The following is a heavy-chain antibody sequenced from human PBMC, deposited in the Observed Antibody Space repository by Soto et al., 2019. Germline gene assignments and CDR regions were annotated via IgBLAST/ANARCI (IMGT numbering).Heavy chain of an antibody. CDR3: TREQSDDNYFDP. J-gene: IGHJ5*02. CDR1: GGSVSVYY. V-gene: IGHV4-59*02. CDR2: IYYSGGT. D-gene: IGHD6-19*01. Sequence: SETLSLTCTISGGSVSVYYWSWVRQPPGKGLEWLGYIYYSGGTNYNPSLKSRVTISLDKSKSQFSLRLISVTAADTAVYYCTREQSDDNYFDPWGQGTLVTVSS.